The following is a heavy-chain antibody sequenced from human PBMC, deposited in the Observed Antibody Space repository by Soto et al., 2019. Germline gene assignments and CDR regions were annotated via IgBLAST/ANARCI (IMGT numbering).Heavy chain of an antibody. Sequence: PSETRSLTATASGGSISRFYCTWIRPPPGKGLEWIGNIYYSKGTNYNPCLKSRVTMSVDTSKNQFSLKLSSVSAADTAVYFCARGIAPAGTGYYYDMDVWGQGTTVTVSS. CDR3: ARGIAPAGTGYYYDMDV. V-gene: IGHV4-59*01. CDR1: GGSISRFY. CDR2: IYYSKGT. D-gene: IGHD6-13*01. J-gene: IGHJ6*02.